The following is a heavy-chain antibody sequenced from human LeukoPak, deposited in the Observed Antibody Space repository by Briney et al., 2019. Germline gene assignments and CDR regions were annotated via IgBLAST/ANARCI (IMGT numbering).Heavy chain of an antibody. Sequence: SQTLSLTCTVSGYSISSDAYYWSWLRQPPGKGLEWIGHIYYSGSTNYNPSLKSRVIISVDTSKNQFSLKLTSVTAADTAVYYCARGAGDLDYWGQGTLATVSS. CDR3: ARGAGDLDY. V-gene: IGHV4-30-4*01. D-gene: IGHD4-17*01. CDR1: GYSISSDAYY. J-gene: IGHJ4*02. CDR2: IYYSGST.